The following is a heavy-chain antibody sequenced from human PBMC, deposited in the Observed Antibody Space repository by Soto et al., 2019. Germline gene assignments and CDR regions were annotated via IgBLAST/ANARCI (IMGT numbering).Heavy chain of an antibody. CDR1: GYIFSGHA. Sequence: GPVKGSCKGSGYIFSGHAINLGRPAPRQRLEWMGWINAGYGNTKYSQNFQGRVTISRDTSATTAYLELSSLKSEDTAVYYCARKADCGGDCYAIDYWGQGTPVTVS. J-gene: IGHJ4*02. CDR3: ARKADCGGDCYAIDY. V-gene: IGHV1-3*01. D-gene: IGHD2-21*02. CDR2: INAGYGNT.